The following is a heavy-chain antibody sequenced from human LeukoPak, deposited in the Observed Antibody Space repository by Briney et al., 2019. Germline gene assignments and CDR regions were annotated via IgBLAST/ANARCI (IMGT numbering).Heavy chain of an antibody. V-gene: IGHV4-4*02. J-gene: IGHJ4*02. D-gene: IGHD4-17*01. CDR3: ARVDYGDYSKDFDY. Sequence: PSETLSLTCAVSGGSLSSSNWWSWVRQPPGKGLEWIGEIYHSGSTNYNPSLKSRVTISVDTSKNQFSLRLSSVTAADTAMYYCARVDYGDYSKDFDYWGQGILVTVSS. CDR2: IYHSGST. CDR1: GGSLSSSNW.